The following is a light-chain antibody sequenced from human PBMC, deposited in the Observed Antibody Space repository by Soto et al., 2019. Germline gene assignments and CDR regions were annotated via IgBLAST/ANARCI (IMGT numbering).Light chain of an antibody. CDR1: QSISSSY. Sequence: VLTQSPGTLSLSPGERATISCRASQSISSSYLAWYQHKPGQAPRLLIYGASSRATGIPHRLSGSGSGTDFTLTISRLEPEDCGVYYCQQRSNWPTFGPGTKVDIK. CDR2: GAS. J-gene: IGKJ3*01. V-gene: IGKV3D-20*02. CDR3: QQRSNWPT.